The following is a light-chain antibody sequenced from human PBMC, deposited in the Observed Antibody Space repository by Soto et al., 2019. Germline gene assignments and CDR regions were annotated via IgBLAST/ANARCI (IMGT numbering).Light chain of an antibody. V-gene: IGLV2-14*01. CDR2: EVS. Sequence: QSVLTQPASVSGSLGQSVTISCTGTSSDIGGYNYVSWYQQHPGKAPKLLIYEVSRRPSGVPNRFSASKSGNTASLTISGLQAEDEADYYCNSFTGSATLVFGGGTQLTVL. J-gene: IGLJ2*01. CDR3: NSFTGSATLV. CDR1: SSDIGGYNY.